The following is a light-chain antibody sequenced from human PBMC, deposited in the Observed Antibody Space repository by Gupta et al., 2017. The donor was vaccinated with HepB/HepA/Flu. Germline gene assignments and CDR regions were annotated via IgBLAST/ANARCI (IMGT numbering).Light chain of an antibody. CDR3: CQVHHSPLT. V-gene: IGKV1-9*01. CDR1: QAISSS. Sequence: DIQLTQSPSLLSASIGDRVTITCRASQAISSSLAWFQQKPGKAPKLLIYAASTLQSGVPSRFSGGSSAREFSLTIISLLPQDFAAYYCCQVHHSPLTFGRGTKVEI. J-gene: IGKJ4*01. CDR2: AAS.